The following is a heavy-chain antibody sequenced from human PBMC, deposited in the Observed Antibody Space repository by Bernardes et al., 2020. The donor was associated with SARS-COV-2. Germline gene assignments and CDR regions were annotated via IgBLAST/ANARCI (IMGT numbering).Heavy chain of an antibody. CDR2: ISSSSSTI. Sequence: GGSLRLSCSASGFTFSSYSMNWVRQAPGKGLEWVSYISSSSSTIYYADSVKGRFTISRDNAKNSLYLQMNSLRAEDTAVYYCARDGGIAAPRYYFDYWGQGTLVTVSS. CDR1: GFTFSSYS. J-gene: IGHJ4*02. CDR3: ARDGGIAAPRYYFDY. D-gene: IGHD6-6*01. V-gene: IGHV3-48*01.